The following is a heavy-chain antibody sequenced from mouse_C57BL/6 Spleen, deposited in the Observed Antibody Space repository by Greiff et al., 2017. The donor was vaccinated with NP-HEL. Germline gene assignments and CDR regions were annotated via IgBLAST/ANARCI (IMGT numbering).Heavy chain of an antibody. CDR3: ARGGLTGTPFAY. CDR2: IDPSDSYT. D-gene: IGHD4-1*01. CDR1: GYTFTSYW. V-gene: IGHV1-69*01. Sequence: VQLQQPGAELVMPGASVKLSCKASGYTFTSYWMHWVKQRPGQGLEWIGEIDPSDSYTNYNQKFKGKSTLTVDKSSSTAYMQLSSLTSEDSAVYYCARGGLTGTPFAYWGQGTLVTVSA. J-gene: IGHJ3*01.